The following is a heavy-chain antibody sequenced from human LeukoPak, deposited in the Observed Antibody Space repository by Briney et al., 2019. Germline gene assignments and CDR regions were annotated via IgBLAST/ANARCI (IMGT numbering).Heavy chain of an antibody. J-gene: IGHJ4*02. CDR2: ISGSGGST. CDR1: GFTFSSYA. Sequence: GGSLRLSCAASGFTFSSYAMSWVRQAPGKGLEWVSAISGSGGSTYYADSVKGRFTISRDNSKNTLCLQMNSLRAEDTAVYYCAKDIAVAGYYFDKWGQGTLVTLSS. D-gene: IGHD6-19*01. CDR3: AKDIAVAGYYFDK. V-gene: IGHV3-23*01.